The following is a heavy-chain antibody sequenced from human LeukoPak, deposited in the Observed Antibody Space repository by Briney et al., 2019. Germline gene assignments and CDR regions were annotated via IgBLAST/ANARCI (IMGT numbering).Heavy chain of an antibody. CDR3: ASPGYGDYFDY. D-gene: IGHD5-12*01. V-gene: IGHV3-33*01. CDR1: GFTFSSYG. Sequence: PGGSLRLSCAASGFTFSSYGMHWVRQAPGKGLEWVAIIWYDGSNKYYAGSVKGRFTISRDNSKNTLYLQMNSLRAEDTAVYYCASPGYGDYFDYWGQGTLVTVSS. CDR2: IWYDGSNK. J-gene: IGHJ4*02.